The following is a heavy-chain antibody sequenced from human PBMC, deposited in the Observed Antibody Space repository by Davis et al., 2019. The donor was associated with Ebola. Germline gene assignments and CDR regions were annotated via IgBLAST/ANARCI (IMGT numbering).Heavy chain of an antibody. CDR1: GGSFSGYY. J-gene: IGHJ5*02. CDR3: ARQAGWFDP. CDR2: IYHSGST. Sequence: MPSETLSLTCAVYGGSFSGYYWSWIRQPPGKGLEWIGEIYHSGSTNYNPSLKSRVTISVDKSKNQFSLKLSSVTAADTAVYYCARQAGWFDPWGQGTLVTVSS. D-gene: IGHD6-13*01. V-gene: IGHV4-34*01.